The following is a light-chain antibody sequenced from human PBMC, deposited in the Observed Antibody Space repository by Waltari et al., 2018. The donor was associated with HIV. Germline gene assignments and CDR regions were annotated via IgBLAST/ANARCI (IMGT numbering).Light chain of an antibody. V-gene: IGKV3-15*01. Sequence: ELVMTQSPATLSVSPGERATLPCRASQSVSSNLAWYQQTPGQAPRLLIYGAFTRATGIPARFSGSGSGTEFTLTISSLRSEDFVVYYCQQYNNWPRTFGQGTKLQIK. J-gene: IGKJ2*01. CDR1: QSVSSN. CDR3: QQYNNWPRT. CDR2: GAF.